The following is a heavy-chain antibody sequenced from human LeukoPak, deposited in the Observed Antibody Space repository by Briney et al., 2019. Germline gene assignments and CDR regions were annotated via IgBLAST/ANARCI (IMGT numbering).Heavy chain of an antibody. CDR1: GYTFTGYY. Sequence: ASVKVSCKASGYTFTGYYMHWVRPAPGQGLEWMGWINPNSGGTNYAQKFQGRVTMTRDTSISTAYMELSRLRSDDTAVYYCARVGVTMVRGVNYWGQGTLVTVSS. CDR2: INPNSGGT. J-gene: IGHJ4*02. CDR3: ARVGVTMVRGVNY. V-gene: IGHV1-2*02. D-gene: IGHD3-10*01.